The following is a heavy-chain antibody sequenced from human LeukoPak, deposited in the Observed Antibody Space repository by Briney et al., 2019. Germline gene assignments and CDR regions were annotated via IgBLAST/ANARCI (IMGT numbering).Heavy chain of an antibody. CDR3: ARDPSNTRGRHAYFDY. J-gene: IGHJ4*02. CDR2: ISCYNGDT. Sequence: ASVKVSCKASGYSFTHHGISWVRQAPGQGPEWMGWISCYNGDTNYAQKFQGRLTMTTDTSTTTAYMELRSLTYDDTAVYYCARDPSNTRGRHAYFDYWGQGTLVTVSS. V-gene: IGHV1-18*04. D-gene: IGHD2-2*01. CDR1: GYSFTHHG.